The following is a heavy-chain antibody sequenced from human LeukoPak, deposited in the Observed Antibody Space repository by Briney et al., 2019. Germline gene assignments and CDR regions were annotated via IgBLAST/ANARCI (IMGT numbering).Heavy chain of an antibody. D-gene: IGHD2-15*01. J-gene: IGHJ4*02. CDR1: GYTFTSYG. V-gene: IGHV1-18*01. Sequence: ASVKVSCKASGYTFTSYGITWVRQAPGQGLEWMGWISAYNGNTHYAQNLQGRVTMTTHTSTSTAYMELRGLRSDDTAVYYCARDRARYCSGGNCYSYYWGQGTQVTVSS. CDR3: ARDRARYCSGGNCYSYY. CDR2: ISAYNGNT.